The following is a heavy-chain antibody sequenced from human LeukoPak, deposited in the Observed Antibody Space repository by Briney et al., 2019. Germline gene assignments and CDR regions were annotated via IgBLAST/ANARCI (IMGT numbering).Heavy chain of an antibody. Sequence: KAGGSLRLSCAASGFTFSSYIMNWVRQAPGKGLEWVSSISSSSSYIYYADSVKGRFTISRDNAKNSLYLQMNSLRAEDTAVYYCARDRWELPSYFDYWGQGTLVTVSS. CDR1: GFTFSSYI. D-gene: IGHD1-26*01. J-gene: IGHJ4*02. CDR2: ISSSSSYI. CDR3: ARDRWELPSYFDY. V-gene: IGHV3-21*01.